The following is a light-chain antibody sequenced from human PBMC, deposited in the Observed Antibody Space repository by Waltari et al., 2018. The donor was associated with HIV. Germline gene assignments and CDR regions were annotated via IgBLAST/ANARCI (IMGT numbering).Light chain of an antibody. Sequence: QSVLTQPPPASGTPGQRVTISCSGSSSNIGSNYVYWYQQLPGTAPKLLIYRNNQRPSGVPDRFSGSKSGTSASLAISGLRSEDEADYYCAAWDASLRGVFGTGTKVTVL. V-gene: IGLV1-47*01. J-gene: IGLJ1*01. CDR3: AAWDASLRGV. CDR1: SSNIGSNY. CDR2: RNN.